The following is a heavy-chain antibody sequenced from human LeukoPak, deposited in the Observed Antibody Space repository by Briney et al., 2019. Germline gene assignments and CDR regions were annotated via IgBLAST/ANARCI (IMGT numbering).Heavy chain of an antibody. D-gene: IGHD2-15*01. Sequence: SETLSLTCTVSGGSISSYYSSWIRQPPGKGLEWIGYIHYSGSTNYNPSLKSRVTISVDTSKNQFSLKLNSLTAADTAVYFCASEARGGWFDPWGQGTLVTVSS. V-gene: IGHV4-59*01. CDR1: GGSISSYY. CDR2: IHYSGST. CDR3: ASEARGGWFDP. J-gene: IGHJ5*02.